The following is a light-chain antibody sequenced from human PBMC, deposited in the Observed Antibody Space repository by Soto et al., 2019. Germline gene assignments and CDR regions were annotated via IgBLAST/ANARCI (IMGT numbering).Light chain of an antibody. CDR3: SSYKSSSTLFV. V-gene: IGLV2-14*03. CDR2: DVS. J-gene: IGLJ1*01. Sequence: QSALTQPASVSGSPGQSITISCTGTSSDVGGYNYVSWYQQHPGKAPKLMIYDVSARPSGVSNRFSRSKSGNTASLTISGLQAEDEADYYCSSYKSSSTLFVFGTGTKLTVL. CDR1: SSDVGGYNY.